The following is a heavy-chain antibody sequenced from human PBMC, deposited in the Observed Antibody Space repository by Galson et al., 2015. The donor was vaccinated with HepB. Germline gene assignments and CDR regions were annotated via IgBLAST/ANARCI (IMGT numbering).Heavy chain of an antibody. V-gene: IGHV3-23*01. CDR1: GFTFRSFA. CDR2: VSGSGGST. D-gene: IGHD3-3*01. CDR3: AKENGFWSGPFDD. J-gene: IGHJ4*02. Sequence: SLRLSCAASGFTFRSFAMSWVRQAPGKGLEWVSGVSGSGGSTYYADSVKGRFTISRDNSKNTLHLQMNSLRAEDTALYYCAKENGFWSGPFDDWGQGTLVTVSS.